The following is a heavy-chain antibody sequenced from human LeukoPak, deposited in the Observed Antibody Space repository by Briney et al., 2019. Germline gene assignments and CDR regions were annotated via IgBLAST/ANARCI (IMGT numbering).Heavy chain of an antibody. CDR1: GFTFSDRF. Sequence: PGGSLRLSCAASGFTFSDRFMDWVRQAPGKGLEWVGRATDRADNYRTDYAASVKGRFTISRDDSTNSLFLQMSGLKTEDTAVYYCARAPVAGSYYYMDVWGKGTTVTVSS. D-gene: IGHD6-19*01. CDR2: ATDRADNYRT. CDR3: ARAPVAGSYYYMDV. V-gene: IGHV3-72*01. J-gene: IGHJ6*03.